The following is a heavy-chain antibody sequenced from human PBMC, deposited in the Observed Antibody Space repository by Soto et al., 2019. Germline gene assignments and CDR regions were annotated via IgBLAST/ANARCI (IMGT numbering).Heavy chain of an antibody. CDR3: ASRLRFLEWPNDY. Sequence: SETLSLTCTVSGGSISSSSYYWGWIRQPPGKGLEWIGSIYYSGSTYYNPSLKSRVTISVDTSKNQFSLKLSSVTAADTAVYYCASRLRFLEWPNDYWGQGTLVTVSS. V-gene: IGHV4-39*01. D-gene: IGHD3-3*01. CDR2: IYYSGST. CDR1: GGSISSSSYY. J-gene: IGHJ4*02.